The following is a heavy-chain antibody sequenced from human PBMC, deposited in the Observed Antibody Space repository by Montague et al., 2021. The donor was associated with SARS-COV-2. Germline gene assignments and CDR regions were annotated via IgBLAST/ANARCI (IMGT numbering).Heavy chain of an antibody. CDR1: ADSITNNY. Sequence: SETLSLTCTVSADSITNNYWTWIRQSPGKGLEWIGHITYRGSTTYNPSLTSRVTTSIDTSKNQFSLILKSVTAADTAVYYCAGGGMYLSYWGQGTLVTVSS. CDR3: AGGGMYLSY. J-gene: IGHJ4*02. V-gene: IGHV4-59*13. CDR2: ITYRGST. D-gene: IGHD3-16*01.